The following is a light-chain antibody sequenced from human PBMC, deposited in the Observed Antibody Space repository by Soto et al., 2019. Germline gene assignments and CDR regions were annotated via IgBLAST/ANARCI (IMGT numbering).Light chain of an antibody. Sequence: QSALTQPPSVSGSPGQSVTISCTGTSSDIGGYNYVSWYQQLPGKAPKLMIYDVSKRPSGVPDRFSGSNSGNTASLTISGLQTEYEADYSCCSYAGTTHVFGTGTKLTVL. CDR2: DVS. CDR3: CSYAGTTHV. J-gene: IGLJ1*01. CDR1: SSDIGGYNY. V-gene: IGLV2-11*01.